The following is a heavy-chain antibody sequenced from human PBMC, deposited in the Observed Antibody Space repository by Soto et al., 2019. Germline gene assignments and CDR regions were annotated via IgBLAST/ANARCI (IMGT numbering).Heavy chain of an antibody. CDR1: GFIVSSNY. Sequence: GGSLRLSCAASGFIVSSNYMSWVRQAPGKGLKCVAVIYAGGSSYYGESVKGRFSISTDNSQNTIYLQMNSLRGEDTAVYYCSGGLGYCSGGTCYSGFIDHWGQGTLVTVSS. V-gene: IGHV3-66*01. CDR2: IYAGGSS. D-gene: IGHD2-15*01. J-gene: IGHJ4*02. CDR3: SGGLGYCSGGTCYSGFIDH.